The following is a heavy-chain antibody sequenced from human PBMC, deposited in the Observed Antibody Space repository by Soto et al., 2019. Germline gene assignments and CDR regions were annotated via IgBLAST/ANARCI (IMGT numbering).Heavy chain of an antibody. J-gene: IGHJ6*02. V-gene: IGHV3-23*01. CDR3: AKNPGGGLPYYYYGMDV. D-gene: IGHD3-16*01. CDR2: ISGSGGST. Sequence: GGSLRLSCAASGFTFSSYAMSWVRQAPGKGLEWVSVISGSGGSTYYADSVKGRFTISRDNSKNTLYLQMNSLRAEDTAVYYCAKNPGGGLPYYYYGMDVWGQGTTVTVSS. CDR1: GFTFSSYA.